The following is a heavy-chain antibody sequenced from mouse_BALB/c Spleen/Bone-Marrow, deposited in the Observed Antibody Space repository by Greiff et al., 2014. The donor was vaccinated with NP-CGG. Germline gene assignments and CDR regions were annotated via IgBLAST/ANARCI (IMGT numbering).Heavy chain of an antibody. V-gene: IGHV1-80*01. D-gene: IGHD1-1*01. CDR3: ARAGISTDY. CDR1: GYAFSFYW. Sequence: VKLMESGAELVRPGSSVKISCKTSGYAFSFYWMNWVKQRPGQGLEWIGQIYPGDGDTNYNGKFKGKATLTADTSSGTAYMQLSSLTSEDSAVYFCARAGISTDYWGQGTSLTVSS. CDR2: IYPGDGDT. J-gene: IGHJ2*02.